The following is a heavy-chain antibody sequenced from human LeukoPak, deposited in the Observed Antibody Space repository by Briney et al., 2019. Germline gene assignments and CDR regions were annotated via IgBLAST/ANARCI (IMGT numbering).Heavy chain of an antibody. CDR2: IYYSGST. Sequence: SETLSLTCTVSGGSISSSSYYWGWIRQPPGKGLEWIGSIYYSGSTYYNPSLKSRVTISVDTSKNQLSLKLSSVTAADTAVYYCARGRIAAAVRCWFDPWGQGTLVTVSS. CDR3: ARGRIAAAVRCWFDP. V-gene: IGHV4-39*01. J-gene: IGHJ5*02. D-gene: IGHD6-13*01. CDR1: GGSISSSSYY.